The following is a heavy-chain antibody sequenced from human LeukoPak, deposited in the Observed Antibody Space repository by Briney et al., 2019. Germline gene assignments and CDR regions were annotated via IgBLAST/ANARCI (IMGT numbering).Heavy chain of an antibody. V-gene: IGHV3-9*03. CDR2: ISWNSGSI. D-gene: IGHD2-2*01. CDR1: GFTFDDYA. CDR3: AKEGIVVVPAAIPEGYYYYYYMDV. J-gene: IGHJ6*03. Sequence: GGSLRLSCAASGFTFDDYAMHWVRQAPGKGLEGVSGISWNSGSIGYADSVKGRFTISRDNAKNSLYLQMNSLRAEDMALYYCAKEGIVVVPAAIPEGYYYYYYMDVWGKGTTVTVSS.